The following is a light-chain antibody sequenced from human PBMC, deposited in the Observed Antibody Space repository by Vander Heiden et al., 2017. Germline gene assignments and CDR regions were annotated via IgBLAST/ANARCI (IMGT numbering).Light chain of an antibody. CDR2: SAS. J-gene: IGKJ4*01. V-gene: IGKV1-39*01. Sequence: DAQLTQSPSSLSASVGDRIPITCRTSQSVTTYLNWYQQKPGKAPQLLIYSASHLHSGVPSRFSGSGSGTDFTLTISSLQPEDFATYYCQQSYSTSALTFGGGTKVDIK. CDR1: QSVTTY. CDR3: QQSYSTSALT.